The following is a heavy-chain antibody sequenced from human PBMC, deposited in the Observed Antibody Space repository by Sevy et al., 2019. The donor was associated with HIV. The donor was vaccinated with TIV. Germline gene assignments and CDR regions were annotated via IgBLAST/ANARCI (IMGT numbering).Heavy chain of an antibody. CDR1: GFTFDDYA. V-gene: IGHV3-9*01. CDR3: AKDGGSVRGPSAEYFHH. CDR2: ISWNSAFI. D-gene: IGHD1-26*01. Sequence: GGSLRLSCAASGFTFDDYAMHCVRQAPGKGLEWVSGISWNSAFIGYADSVKGRLTISRDNAKNSLYLQMNSLKPEDTAIYYCAKDGGSVRGPSAEYFHHWGQGTLVTVSS. J-gene: IGHJ1*01.